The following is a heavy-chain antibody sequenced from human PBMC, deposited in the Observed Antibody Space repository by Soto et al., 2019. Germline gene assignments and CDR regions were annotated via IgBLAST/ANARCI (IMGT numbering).Heavy chain of an antibody. CDR2: ITSKAHGGTT. V-gene: IGHV3-15*01. CDR3: SMGYDDRGGTYHGDDAFDI. Sequence: EVHLVESGGGLVKPGGSLRLSCAASGVTVSIVYMTWFRQSPGKGLEWVGRITSKAHGGTTDYAAPVQGRFTISRDDSNNTLDLQMNSLKTEDTAVYYCSMGYDDRGGTYHGDDAFDIWGQGTSVTVSS. D-gene: IGHD3-22*01. J-gene: IGHJ3*02. CDR1: GVTVSIVY.